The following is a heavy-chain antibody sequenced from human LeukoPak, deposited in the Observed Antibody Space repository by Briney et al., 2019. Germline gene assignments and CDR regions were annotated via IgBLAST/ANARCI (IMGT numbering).Heavy chain of an antibody. J-gene: IGHJ4*02. D-gene: IGHD2-15*01. V-gene: IGHV3-21*01. Sequence: GGSLGLSCAASGFTFSSYSMNWVRQAPGKGLEWVSSISSSSSYIYYADSVKGRFTISRDNAKNSLYLQMNSLRAEDTAVYYCATVVTDTPVDYWGQGTLVTVSS. CDR3: ATVVTDTPVDY. CDR2: ISSSSSYI. CDR1: GFTFSSYS.